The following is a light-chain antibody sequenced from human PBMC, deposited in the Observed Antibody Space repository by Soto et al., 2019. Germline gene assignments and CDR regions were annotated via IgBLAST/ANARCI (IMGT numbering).Light chain of an antibody. J-gene: IGLJ3*02. CDR2: RSD. Sequence: QAVVTQPPSASGTLGQRVTISCSGGNSNIGSNTVNWYQHLPGRAPKLLIYRSDQRPSGIPDRFSGSKYGTSASLDISGLQSEDEADYYCTAWDGSLDGRVFGGGTKLTVL. V-gene: IGLV1-44*01. CDR1: NSNIGSNT. CDR3: TAWDGSLDGRV.